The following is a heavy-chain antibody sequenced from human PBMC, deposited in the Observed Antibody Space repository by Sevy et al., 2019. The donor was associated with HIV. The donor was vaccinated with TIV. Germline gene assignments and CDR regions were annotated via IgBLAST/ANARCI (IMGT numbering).Heavy chain of an antibody. Sequence: ASVKVSCKASGYTFTSYGISWVRQAPGQGLEWMGWISAYNGNTNYAQKLQGRVTMTTDTSTSTAYMELRSLRSDDTAVYYCARDRLPHLIVGVAATGGYGMDVWGQGTTVTVSS. V-gene: IGHV1-18*04. CDR3: ARDRLPHLIVGVAATGGYGMDV. J-gene: IGHJ6*02. CDR1: GYTFTSYG. D-gene: IGHD2-15*01. CDR2: ISAYNGNT.